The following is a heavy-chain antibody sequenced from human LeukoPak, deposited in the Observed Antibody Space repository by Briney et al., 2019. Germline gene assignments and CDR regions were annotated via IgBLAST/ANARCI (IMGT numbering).Heavy chain of an antibody. D-gene: IGHD5-12*01. CDR2: ITSNGDAT. J-gene: IGHJ6*04. CDR3: LPYSATGMGV. V-gene: IGHV3-64D*06. CDR1: GFTFSSYV. Sequence: GGSLRLSCSASGFTFSSYVMHWVRQAPGKGLEFVSAITSNGDATNYADSVKGRFTISRDNSKNTLYLQMSSLRPEDTAVYYCLPYSATGMGVRGKGTAVTVSS.